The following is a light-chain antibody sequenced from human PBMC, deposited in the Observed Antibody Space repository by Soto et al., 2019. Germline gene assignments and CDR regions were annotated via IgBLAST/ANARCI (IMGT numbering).Light chain of an antibody. CDR2: SAS. CDR3: QQYSASPRT. CDR1: QSVSYY. Sequence: EVVLTQSPANLSLSPGETATLSCRASQSVSYYLAWYHQKPGQPPRLLIHSASTRAPGIPDRFSASGAGTDFTLTISRLEPEDSAVYYCQQYSASPRTFGPGTKVDIK. V-gene: IGKV3-20*01. J-gene: IGKJ3*01.